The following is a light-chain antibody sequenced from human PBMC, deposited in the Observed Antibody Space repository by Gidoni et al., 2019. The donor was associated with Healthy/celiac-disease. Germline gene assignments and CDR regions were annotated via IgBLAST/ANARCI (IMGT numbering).Light chain of an antibody. J-gene: IGKJ2*01. CDR1: QSISSY. V-gene: IGKV1-39*01. CDR3: QQSYSTRYT. CDR2: AAS. Sequence: DIQMTQSPSSLSASVGDRVTITCRASQSISSYLNWYQQKPGKAPKLLIYAASSLQSGVPSRFSGSGSATDFTLTISSLQPEDFATYYCQQSYSTRYTFGQGTKVEIK.